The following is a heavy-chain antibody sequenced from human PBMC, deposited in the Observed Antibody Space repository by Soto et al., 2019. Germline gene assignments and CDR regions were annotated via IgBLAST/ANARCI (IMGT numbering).Heavy chain of an antibody. CDR1: GGSISNYY. J-gene: IGHJ4*02. CDR3: ARTPLL. CDR2: IYYSGST. D-gene: IGHD1-26*01. V-gene: IGHV4-59*12. Sequence: PSETLSLTCTVSGGSISNYYWSWIRQPPAKGLEWIGYIYYSGSTNYNPSLKSRVTISVDTSKNQFSLKLSSVTAADTAVYYCARTPLLWGQGTLVTVSS.